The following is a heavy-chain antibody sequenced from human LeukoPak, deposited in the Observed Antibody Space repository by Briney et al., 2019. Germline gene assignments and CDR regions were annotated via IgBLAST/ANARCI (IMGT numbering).Heavy chain of an antibody. Sequence: GGSLRLSCAASGFTFSSYWMSWVRQAPGKGLEWVANIKQDGSEKYYVDSVKGRFTTSRDNAKNSLYLQMNSLRAEDTAVYYCARDYYDSSGQQDYWGQGTLVTVSS. CDR1: GFTFSSYW. V-gene: IGHV3-7*01. J-gene: IGHJ4*02. CDR2: IKQDGSEK. CDR3: ARDYYDSSGQQDY. D-gene: IGHD3-22*01.